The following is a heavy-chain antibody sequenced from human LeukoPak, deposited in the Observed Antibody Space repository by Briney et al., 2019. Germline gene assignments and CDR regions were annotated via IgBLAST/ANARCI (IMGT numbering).Heavy chain of an antibody. V-gene: IGHV3-23*01. D-gene: IGHD7-27*01. Sequence: GGSLRLSCAASGFTFSSYAMSWVRQAPGKGLEWVSTINGGGVNTHYADSVGGRFTISRDNSKNTLFLQMNSLRAEDTAVYYCARDPRLGGFDYWGQGTLVTVSS. J-gene: IGHJ4*02. CDR2: INGGGVNT. CDR1: GFTFSSYA. CDR3: ARDPRLGGFDY.